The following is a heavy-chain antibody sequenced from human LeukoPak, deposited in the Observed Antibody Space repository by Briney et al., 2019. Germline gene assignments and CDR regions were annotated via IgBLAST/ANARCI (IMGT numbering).Heavy chain of an antibody. J-gene: IGHJ4*02. V-gene: IGHV3-23*01. CDR2: ISASGGGT. D-gene: IGHD3-16*01. Sequence: PGGSLRLSCAASGFTFSNYAMTWVRQAPGKGLEWVSGISASGGGTYYADSVKGRFTISRDNSKHTLYLQMNSLRAEDTAVYYCAKVVGGNLGYFDYWGQGTLVTVSS. CDR1: GFTFSNYA. CDR3: AKVVGGNLGYFDY.